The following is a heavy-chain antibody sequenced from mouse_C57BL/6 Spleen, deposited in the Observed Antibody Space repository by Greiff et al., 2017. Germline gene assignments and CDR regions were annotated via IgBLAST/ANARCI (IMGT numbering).Heavy chain of an antibody. CDR3: ARHMLDSSGYRGIFAY. J-gene: IGHJ3*01. CDR1: GFTFSDYY. V-gene: IGHV5-12*01. Sequence: EVQGVESGGGLVQPGGSLKLSCAASGFTFSDYYMYWVRQTPEKRLEWVAYISNGGGSTYYPDTVKGRFTISRDNAKNTLYLQMSRLKSEDTAMYYCARHMLDSSGYRGIFAYWGQGTLVTVSA. D-gene: IGHD3-2*02. CDR2: ISNGGGST.